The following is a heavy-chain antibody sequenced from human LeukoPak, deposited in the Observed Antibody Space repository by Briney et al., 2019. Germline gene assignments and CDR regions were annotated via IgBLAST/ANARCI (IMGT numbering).Heavy chain of an antibody. CDR2: IYSSGDT. Sequence: SETLSLTCTVFGGSFSSYYWGWIRQSPGKGLEWIAYIYSSGDTNYNPSLKSRVAISVDTSKNQFSLKLSSVTAADTAVYYCARESRRGGYYIVWGQGTLVTVSS. D-gene: IGHD3-3*01. J-gene: IGHJ4*02. V-gene: IGHV4-59*12. CDR3: ARESRRGGYYIV. CDR1: GGSFSSYY.